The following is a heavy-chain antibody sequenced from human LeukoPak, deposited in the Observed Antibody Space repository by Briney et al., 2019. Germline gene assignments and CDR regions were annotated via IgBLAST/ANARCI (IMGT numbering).Heavy chain of an antibody. CDR3: ARASGMVRGVYYFDY. CDR2: IYYSGST. V-gene: IGHV4-39*07. J-gene: IGHJ4*02. CDR1: GGSFSSYY. Sequence: SETLSLTCAVYGGSFSSYYWGWIRQPPGKGLEWIGSIYYSGSTYYNPSLKSRVTISVDTSKNQFSLKLSSVTAADTAVYYCARASGMVRGVYYFDYWGQGTLVTVSS. D-gene: IGHD3-10*01.